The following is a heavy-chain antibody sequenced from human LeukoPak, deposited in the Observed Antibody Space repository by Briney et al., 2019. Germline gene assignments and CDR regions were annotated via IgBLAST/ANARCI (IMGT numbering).Heavy chain of an antibody. D-gene: IGHD2-15*01. V-gene: IGHV3-23*01. CDR1: GFTFREYS. CDR2: IRSNGGDT. J-gene: IGHJ5*02. Sequence: AGSLRLSCAASGFTFREYSMSWVRQAPGKGLEWDSNIRSNGGDTYYTDSVKGRFTISRDNSKNTLYLEMNSLRAEDTAVYYCAKGGYTTWFDPWGQGTLVTVSS. CDR3: AKGGYTTWFDP.